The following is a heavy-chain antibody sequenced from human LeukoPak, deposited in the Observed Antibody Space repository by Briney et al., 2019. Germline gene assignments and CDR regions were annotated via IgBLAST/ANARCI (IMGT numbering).Heavy chain of an antibody. D-gene: IGHD3-10*01. CDR2: IRYDGSNK. CDR1: GFTFSSYG. V-gene: IGHV3-30*02. J-gene: IGHJ4*02. CDR3: ARVGPMVRGVITKYYFDY. Sequence: GGSLRLSCAASGFTFSSYGMHWVRQAPGKGLEWVAFIRYDGSNKYYADSVKGRFTISRDNSKNTLYLQMNSLRAEDTAVYYCARVGPMVRGVITKYYFDYWGQGTLVTVSS.